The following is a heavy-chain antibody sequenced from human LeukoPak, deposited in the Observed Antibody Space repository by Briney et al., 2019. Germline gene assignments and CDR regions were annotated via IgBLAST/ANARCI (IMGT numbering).Heavy chain of an antibody. CDR1: GGSISSGSYY. CDR2: TATSGST. Sequence: TLSLTCTVSGGSISSGSYYWSWIRQPAGKGLEWIGRTATSGSTNYNPSLKSRVTISVDTSKNQFSLKLSSVTAADTAVYYCARGLSSTSSLYYYYYYMDVWGKGTTVTVAS. D-gene: IGHD2-2*01. J-gene: IGHJ6*03. CDR3: ARGLSSTSSLYYYYYYMDV. V-gene: IGHV4-61*02.